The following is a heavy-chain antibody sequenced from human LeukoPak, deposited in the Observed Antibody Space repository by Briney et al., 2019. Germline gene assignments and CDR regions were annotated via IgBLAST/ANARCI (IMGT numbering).Heavy chain of an antibody. CDR1: GFSFPNFA. V-gene: IGHV3-23*01. Sequence: PGGSLRLSCVASGFSFPNFAMTWVRQAPGERLEWVSAIRGSGDRTSYADSLKGRFTISRDKSKNTLYLQMNNLRAEDTAVYYCARVGTYYYDSSGYLYYYYYGMDVWGQGTTVTVSS. CDR2: IRGSGDRT. CDR3: ARVGTYYYDSSGYLYYYYYGMDV. J-gene: IGHJ6*02. D-gene: IGHD3-22*01.